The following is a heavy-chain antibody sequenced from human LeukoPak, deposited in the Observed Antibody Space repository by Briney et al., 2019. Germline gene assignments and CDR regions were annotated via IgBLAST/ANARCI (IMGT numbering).Heavy chain of an antibody. CDR3: AKVPARITIFGVENMDV. CDR1: GFTFSSYA. Sequence: PGGSLRLSCAASGFTFSSYAMSWVRQAPGKGLEWVSAISGSGGSTYYADSVKGRFTISRDNSKNTLYLQMNSLRAEDTAVYYCAKVPARITIFGVENMDVWGKGTTVTVSS. CDR2: ISGSGGST. J-gene: IGHJ6*03. V-gene: IGHV3-23*01. D-gene: IGHD3-3*01.